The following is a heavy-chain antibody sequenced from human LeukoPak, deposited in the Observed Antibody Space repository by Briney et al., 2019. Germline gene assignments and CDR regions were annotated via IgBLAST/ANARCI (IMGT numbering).Heavy chain of an antibody. Sequence: SETLSLTCTVSGGSISSGSYYWSWIRQPAGKGLEWIGRIYTSGSTNYNPSLKSRVTISVDTSKNQFSLKLSSVTAADTAVYYCARGTITIFGVALRYFDYWGQGTLVTVSS. D-gene: IGHD3-3*01. V-gene: IGHV4-61*02. CDR2: IYTSGST. J-gene: IGHJ4*02. CDR3: ARGTITIFGVALRYFDY. CDR1: GGSISSGSYY.